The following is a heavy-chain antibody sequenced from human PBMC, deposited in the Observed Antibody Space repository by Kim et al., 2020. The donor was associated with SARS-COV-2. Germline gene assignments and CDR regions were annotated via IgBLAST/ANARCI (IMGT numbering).Heavy chain of an antibody. J-gene: IGHJ6*02. V-gene: IGHV3-30-3*01. CDR2: ISYDGSHE. CDR3: ARDTRYCSGGSCYYYAMDV. CDR1: GFSFSSYA. D-gene: IGHD2-15*01. Sequence: GGSLRLSCAASGFSFSSYAMYWVRQAPGKGLEWVATISYDGSHEYYADSVKGRFTISRDNSKNTLYLQMNSLRAEDTTMYYCARDTRYCSGGSCYYYAMDVWGQGTTVTVSS.